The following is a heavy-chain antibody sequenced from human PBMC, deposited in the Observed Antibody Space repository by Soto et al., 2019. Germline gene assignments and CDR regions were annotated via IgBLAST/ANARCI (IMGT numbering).Heavy chain of an antibody. V-gene: IGHV1-46*01. J-gene: IGHJ6*02. D-gene: IGHD2-2*01. CDR2: INPSGGST. CDR3: AGPHSGYCSSTSCYDYYYYGMDV. CDR1: GYTFTSYY. Sequence: ASVKVSCKASGYTFTSYYMHWVRQAPGQGLEWMGIINPSGGSTSYAQKFQGRVTMTRDTSTSTVYMELSSLRSEDTAVYYCAGPHSGYCSSTSCYDYYYYGMDVWGQGTTVTVSS.